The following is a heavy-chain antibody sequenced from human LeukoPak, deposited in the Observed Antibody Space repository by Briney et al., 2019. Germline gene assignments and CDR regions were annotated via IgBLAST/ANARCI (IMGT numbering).Heavy chain of an antibody. CDR1: GGSISTYY. J-gene: IGHJ3*02. CDR3: ARGGSSGYYLPSI. CDR2: VYYSGNT. Sequence: SETLSLTCTVSGGSISTYYWSWIRQPPGKGLEWTGNVYYSGNTNYNPSLKSRVTISVDTSKNQFSLKLSSVTAADTAVYYCARGGSSGYYLPSIWGQGTMVTVSS. D-gene: IGHD3-22*01. V-gene: IGHV4-59*12.